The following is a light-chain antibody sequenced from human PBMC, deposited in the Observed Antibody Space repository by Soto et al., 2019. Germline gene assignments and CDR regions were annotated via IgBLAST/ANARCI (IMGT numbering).Light chain of an antibody. CDR3: LSYAGSYNFV. J-gene: IGLJ1*01. CDR1: SRDVGSSNY. V-gene: IGLV2-11*01. Sequence: QSALTPPRSVSGSPGQSITISCTGSSRDVGSSNYVSWYQQHPGQAPKFMIYDVNKRPSGVSHRFSGSKSGNTASLTISGLQADDEADYYCLSYAGSYNFVFGSGTKLTVL. CDR2: DVN.